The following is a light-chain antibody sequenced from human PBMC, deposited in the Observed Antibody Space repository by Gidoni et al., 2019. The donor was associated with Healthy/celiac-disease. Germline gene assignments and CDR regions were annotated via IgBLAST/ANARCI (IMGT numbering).Light chain of an antibody. V-gene: IGKV3-11*01. CDR2: DAS. CDR3: QQRSNWPWT. CDR1: QSVSSY. J-gene: IGKJ1*01. Sequence: EIVLTQSPATLSLSPGESATLSCRASQSVSSYLAWYQQKPGQAPRLLIYDASNRATGIPARFSGSGSGTDFTLTISSLEPEDLAVYYCQQRSNWPWTFGQGTKVEIK.